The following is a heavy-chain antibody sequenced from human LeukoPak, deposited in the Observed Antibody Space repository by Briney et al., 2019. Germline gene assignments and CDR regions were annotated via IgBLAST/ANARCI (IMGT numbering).Heavy chain of an antibody. CDR1: GYTFTGYY. V-gene: IGHV1-18*04. CDR2: ISAYNGNT. Sequence: ASVKVSCKASGYTFTGYYMHWVRQAPGQGLEWMGWISAYNGNTNYAQKLQGRVTMTTDTSTSTAYMELRSLRSDDTAVYYCASHVHIYGNYFDYWGQGTLVTVSS. J-gene: IGHJ4*02. CDR3: ASHVHIYGNYFDY. D-gene: IGHD1-26*01.